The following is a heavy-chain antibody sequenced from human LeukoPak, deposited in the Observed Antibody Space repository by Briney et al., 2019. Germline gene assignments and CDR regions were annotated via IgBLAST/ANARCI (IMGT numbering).Heavy chain of an antibody. Sequence: QPGGSQRLSCAASGFTFTSYAMSWVRQAPGKGLEWASAIRGSGGSTNYADSVRGRFTISRDNSKNTLYLQMNSLRAEDTAVYYCAKVLGYGDSSYWYFGLWGRGTLVTVSS. V-gene: IGHV3-23*01. J-gene: IGHJ2*01. CDR1: GFTFTSYA. CDR2: IRGSGGST. D-gene: IGHD3-22*01. CDR3: AKVLGYGDSSYWYFGL.